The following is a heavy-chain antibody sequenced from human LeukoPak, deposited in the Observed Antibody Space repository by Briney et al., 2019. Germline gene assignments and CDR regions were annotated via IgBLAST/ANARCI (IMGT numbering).Heavy chain of an antibody. D-gene: IGHD2-2*02. CDR2: NPNRGGT. CDR3: ARQARVVVPAAINY. J-gene: IGHJ4*02. Sequence: NPNRGGTNYAQKFQGRVTMTRDTSISTAYMELSRLRSDDTAVYYCARQARVVVPAAINYWGQGTLVTVSS. V-gene: IGHV1-2*02.